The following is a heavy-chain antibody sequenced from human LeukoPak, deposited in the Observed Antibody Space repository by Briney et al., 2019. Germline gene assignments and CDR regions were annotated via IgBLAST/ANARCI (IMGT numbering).Heavy chain of an antibody. Sequence: GASVTVSCKASGYTFTSYGISWVRQAPGQGLEWMGRISAYNGNTNYAQKLQGRVTMTTDTSTSTAYMELRSLRSDDTAVYYCARGHSSSWQPRFDYWGQGTLVTVSS. CDR1: GYTFTSYG. CDR3: ARGHSSSWQPRFDY. D-gene: IGHD6-13*01. J-gene: IGHJ4*02. CDR2: ISAYNGNT. V-gene: IGHV1-18*01.